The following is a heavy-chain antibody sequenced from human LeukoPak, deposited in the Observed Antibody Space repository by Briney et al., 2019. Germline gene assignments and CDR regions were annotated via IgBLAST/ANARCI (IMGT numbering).Heavy chain of an antibody. CDR3: ARGNCSSTSCSPYYYMDV. V-gene: IGHV4-59*01. D-gene: IGHD2-2*01. CDR2: IYYSGST. J-gene: IGHJ6*03. CDR1: GGSINNYY. Sequence: PSETLSLTCTVSGGSINNYYWSWIRQPPGKGLEWIGYIYYSGSTNYNPSLKSRVTISVDTSKNQFSLKLSSVTAADTAVYYCARGNCSSTSCSPYYYMDVWGKGTTVTVSS.